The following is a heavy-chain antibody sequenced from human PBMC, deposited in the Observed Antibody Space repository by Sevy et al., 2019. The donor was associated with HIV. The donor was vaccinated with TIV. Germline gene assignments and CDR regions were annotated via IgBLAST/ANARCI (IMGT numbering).Heavy chain of an antibody. CDR3: ARFGSYRLAYYGMDV. CDR1: GYSFTNYW. Sequence: GESLKISCKGSGYSFTNYWIGWVRQMPGKGLELMGIIYPGDSDTRDSPSFQGQVTISADKSISTAYLQWRSLRASDTAMYYCARFGSYRLAYYGMDVWGQGTTVTVSS. J-gene: IGHJ6*02. CDR2: IYPGDSDT. D-gene: IGHD2-15*01. V-gene: IGHV5-51*01.